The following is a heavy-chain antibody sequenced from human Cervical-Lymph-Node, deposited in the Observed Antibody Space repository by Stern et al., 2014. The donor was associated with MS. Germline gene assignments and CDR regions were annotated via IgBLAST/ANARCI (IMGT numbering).Heavy chain of an antibody. D-gene: IGHD6-19*01. CDR3: ARALPQSSGIGVSYYFDY. Sequence: VQLVESGPGLVKPSETLSLTCTVSGGSVSSSSHYWAWIRQPPGKWLEWLGRMYFAGNPSHTPSLRSRVTLSVDTSKNQVSLNLISVTAADTAVYYCARALPQSSGIGVSYYFDYWGQGALVTVSS. CDR2: MYFAGNP. V-gene: IGHV4-39*01. CDR1: GGSVSSSSHY. J-gene: IGHJ4*02.